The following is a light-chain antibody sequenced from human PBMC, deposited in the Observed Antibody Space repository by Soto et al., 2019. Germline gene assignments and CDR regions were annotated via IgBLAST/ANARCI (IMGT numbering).Light chain of an antibody. V-gene: IGLV2-14*03. Sequence: QSALTQPASGSGSPGQSITISCTGTSSDVGSYNFVSWYQHHPGKAPKLMIYDVSDRPSGVSNRFSGSKSANTASLTISGLQAEDEADYFCSSYSSSSTYVFGSGTKLTAL. J-gene: IGLJ1*01. CDR3: SSYSSSSTYV. CDR1: SSDVGSYNF. CDR2: DVS.